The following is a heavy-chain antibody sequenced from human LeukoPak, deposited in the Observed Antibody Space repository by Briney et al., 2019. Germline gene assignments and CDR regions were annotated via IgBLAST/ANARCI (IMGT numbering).Heavy chain of an antibody. D-gene: IGHD3-22*01. V-gene: IGHV3-21*01. CDR2: ISSRSSYI. CDR1: GFTFSSYS. J-gene: IGHJ1*01. Sequence: GGSLRLSCAASGFTFSSYSMNWVRQAPGKGLEWVSSISSRSSYIYYADSVKGRFTISRDNAKNSLYLQMNSLRAEDTAVYYCAREWLYYYDSSGYYYGSEYFQHWGQGTLVTVSS. CDR3: AREWLYYYDSSGYYYGSEYFQH.